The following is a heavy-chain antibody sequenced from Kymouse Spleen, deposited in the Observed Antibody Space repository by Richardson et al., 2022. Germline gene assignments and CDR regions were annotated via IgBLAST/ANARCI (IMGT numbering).Heavy chain of an antibody. CDR1: GFTFDDYA. V-gene: IGHV3-9*01. CDR3: AKDYDFWSGYYAFDI. CDR2: ISWNSGSI. Sequence: EVQLVESGGGLVQPGRSLRLSCAASGFTFDDYAMHWVRQAPGKGLEWVSGISWNSGSIGYADSVKGRFTISRDNAKNSLYLQMNSLRAEDTALYYCAKDYDFWSGYYAFDIWGQGTMVTVSS. D-gene: IGHD3-3*01. J-gene: IGHJ3*02.